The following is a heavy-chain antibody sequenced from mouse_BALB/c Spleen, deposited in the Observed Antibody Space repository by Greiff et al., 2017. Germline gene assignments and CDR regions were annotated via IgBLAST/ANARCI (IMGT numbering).Heavy chain of an antibody. D-gene: IGHD2-14*01. CDR1: GFTFSSYT. J-gene: IGHJ4*01. CDR2: ISSGGSYT. CDR3: TRDYYRYEGGAMDY. Sequence: EVNVVESGGGLVKPGGSLKLSCAASGFTFSSYTMSWVRQTPEKRLEWVATISSGGSYTYYPDSVKGRFTISRDNAKNTLYLQMSSLKSEDTAMYYCTRDYYRYEGGAMDYWGQGTSVTVSS. V-gene: IGHV5-6-4*01.